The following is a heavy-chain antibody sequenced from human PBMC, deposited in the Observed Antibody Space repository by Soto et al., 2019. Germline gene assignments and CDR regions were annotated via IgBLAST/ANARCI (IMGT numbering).Heavy chain of an antibody. D-gene: IGHD3-10*01. V-gene: IGHV4-30-2*01. CDR2: IYHSGST. CDR1: GRSICSGGYS. J-gene: IGHJ6*02. CDR3: ARGAWFGEWGVYGMDV. Sequence: PSATLCLTCAVSGRSICSGGYSGSWIRQPPGKGLEWIGYIYHSGSTYYNPSLKSRVTISVDRSKNQFSLKLSSVTAADTAVYYCARGAWFGEWGVYGMDVWGQGTTVT.